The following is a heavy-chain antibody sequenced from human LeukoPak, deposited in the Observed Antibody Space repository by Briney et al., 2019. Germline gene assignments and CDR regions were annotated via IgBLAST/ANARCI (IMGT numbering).Heavy chain of an antibody. CDR1: GFTFSSYW. D-gene: IGHD5-18*01. Sequence: GGSLRLSCAASGFTFSSYWMSWVRQAPGKVLEWVANIKQDGSEKYYVDCVKGRFTTSRDNAKDSLYLQMNKLREEDTAVYYCAREFKHRGRQLWSRPWAKYEYYYYYYMDVWGKGTTVTVSS. CDR2: IKQDGSEK. CDR3: AREFKHRGRQLWSRPWAKYEYYYYYYMDV. V-gene: IGHV3-7*01. J-gene: IGHJ6*03.